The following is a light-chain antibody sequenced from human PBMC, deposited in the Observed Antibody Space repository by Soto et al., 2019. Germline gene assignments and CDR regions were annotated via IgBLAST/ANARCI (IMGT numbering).Light chain of an antibody. CDR3: HLSDINPVLA. V-gene: IGKV1-5*03. J-gene: IGKJ4*01. Sequence: SQSITRWLAWYQQKPGKAPKLLIYKASSLENGVPSRFSGIVSRTEFAIPISSAQPDDLPTHYSHLSDINPVLACAGGTKVDIK. CDR1: QSITRW. CDR2: KAS.